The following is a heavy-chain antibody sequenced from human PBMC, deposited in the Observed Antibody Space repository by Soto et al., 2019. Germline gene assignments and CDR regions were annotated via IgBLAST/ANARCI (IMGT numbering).Heavy chain of an antibody. J-gene: IGHJ6*03. CDR3: ARDVPYFYRLLGRREYYMHV. CDR2: ISAYNGNT. D-gene: IGHD3-9*01. CDR1: GSTFTSYG. Sequence: ASVKVSCKASGSTFTSYGISWVRQAPGQGLEWMGWISAYNGNTNYAQKLQGRVTMTTDTSTSTAYMELRSLRSDDTAVYYCARDVPYFYRLLGRREYYMHVWRKATTISGSS. V-gene: IGHV1-18*01.